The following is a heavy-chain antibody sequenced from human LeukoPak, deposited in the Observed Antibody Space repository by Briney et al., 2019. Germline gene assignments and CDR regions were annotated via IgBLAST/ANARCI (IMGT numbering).Heavy chain of an antibody. CDR2: IIPIFGTA. CDR1: GGTFSSYA. CDR3: ARGDYDFWSGYSVLAFDI. D-gene: IGHD3-3*01. J-gene: IGHJ3*02. V-gene: IGHV1-69*13. Sequence: AASVKVSCKASGGTFSSYAISWVRQAPGQGLEWMGGIIPIFGTANYAQKFQGRVTITADESTSTAYMELSRLRSEDTAVYYCARGDYDFWSGYSVLAFDIWGQGTMVTVSS.